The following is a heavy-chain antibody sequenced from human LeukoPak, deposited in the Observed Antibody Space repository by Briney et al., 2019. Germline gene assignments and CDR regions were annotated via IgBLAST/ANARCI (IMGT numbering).Heavy chain of an antibody. CDR3: ARTRKYSSGWYPGLGYYYYGMDV. D-gene: IGHD6-19*01. V-gene: IGHV3-23*01. CDR2: IRGSGGST. CDR1: GFSFSSYV. J-gene: IGHJ6*02. Sequence: PGGSLRLSCAASGFSFSSYVMSWVRQAPGKGLEWVSTIRGSGGSTYYADSVKGRFTISRDNSKNTLFLHMNSLRAEDTAVYYCARTRKYSSGWYPGLGYYYYGMDVWGQGTTVTVSS.